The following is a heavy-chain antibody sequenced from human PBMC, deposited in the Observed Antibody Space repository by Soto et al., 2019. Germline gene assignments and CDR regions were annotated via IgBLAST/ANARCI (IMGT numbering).Heavy chain of an antibody. V-gene: IGHV3-30*18. Sequence: GGSLRLSCAASGFTFSSYGMHWVRQAPGKGLEWVAVISYDGSNKYYADSVKGRFTISRDNSKNTLYLQMNSLRAEDTAVYYCAKAPIVVVPAAIFGWFDPWGQGTLVTVSS. D-gene: IGHD2-2*01. CDR2: ISYDGSNK. CDR1: GFTFSSYG. CDR3: AKAPIVVVPAAIFGWFDP. J-gene: IGHJ5*02.